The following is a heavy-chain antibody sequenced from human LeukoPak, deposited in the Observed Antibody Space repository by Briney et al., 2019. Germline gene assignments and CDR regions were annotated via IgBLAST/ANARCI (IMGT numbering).Heavy chain of an antibody. CDR1: GFTFDDYA. CDR3: AKERTYQLLYTPLDY. V-gene: IGHV3-9*01. J-gene: IGHJ4*02. CDR2: ISWNSGNI. D-gene: IGHD2-2*02. Sequence: GRSLRLSCVGSGFTFDDYAMHWVRQAPGKGLEWVSDISWNSGNIAYADSVKGRFTISRDNAKTSLYLQMNSLRAEDTAFYYCAKERTYQLLYTPLDYWGQGTLVTVSS.